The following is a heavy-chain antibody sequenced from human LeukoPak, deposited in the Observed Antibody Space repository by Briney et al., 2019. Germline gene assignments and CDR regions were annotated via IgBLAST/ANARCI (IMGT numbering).Heavy chain of an antibody. V-gene: IGHV3-15*01. CDR1: GFTFSNAW. CDR2: IKSKTDGGTT. CDR3: TTGKY. J-gene: IGHJ4*02. Sequence: GGSLRLSCAASGFTFSNAWMSCVPQAPGKGLECVGHIKSKTDGGTTDYAAPVIGRFTISRDGSENTLSLQMNSLKTEDRAIYYCTTGKYWGQGTLVTVSS.